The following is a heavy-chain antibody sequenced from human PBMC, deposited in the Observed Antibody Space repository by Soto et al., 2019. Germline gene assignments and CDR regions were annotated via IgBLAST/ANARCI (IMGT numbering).Heavy chain of an antibody. CDR3: AREGHTYGSDY. J-gene: IGHJ4*02. V-gene: IGHV3-11*01. Sequence: QVQLVESGGGLVKPGGSLRLSCAASGFTFSDYYMSWVRQAPGKGLEWLLYISQSGSTIYYADSVKGRFTVSSDNARXXXYLQMNSLRAEDTAIYYCAREGHTYGSDYWGQGTLVTVSS. CDR2: ISQSGSTI. D-gene: IGHD3-10*01. CDR1: GFTFSDYY.